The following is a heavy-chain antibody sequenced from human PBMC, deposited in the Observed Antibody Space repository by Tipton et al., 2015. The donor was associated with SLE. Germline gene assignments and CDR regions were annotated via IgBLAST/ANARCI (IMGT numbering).Heavy chain of an antibody. CDR1: GGSFSGYY. V-gene: IGHV4-34*01. Sequence: TLSLTCAVYGGSFSGYYWSWIRQPPGKGLEWIGEINHSGSTNYNPSLKSRVTISVDTSKNQFSLKLSSVTAADTAVYYCARRSITIFGVVIFNWFDPWGQGTLVTVSS. J-gene: IGHJ5*02. D-gene: IGHD3-3*01. CDR3: ARRSITIFGVVIFNWFDP. CDR2: INHSGST.